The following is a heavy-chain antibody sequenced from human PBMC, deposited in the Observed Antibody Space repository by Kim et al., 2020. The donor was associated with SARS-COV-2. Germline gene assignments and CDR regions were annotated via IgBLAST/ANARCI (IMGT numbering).Heavy chain of an antibody. V-gene: IGHV3-64*02. CDR3: ATVDGDFYGDYGGHSDY. Sequence: GGSLRLSCTVSGFTFSRYAMSWVRQAPGKGLEYVSGINSDGSGTFYAASVKGRFSISRDNSNNKLFLEMGGLTVGDMAMYYCATVDGDFYGDYGGHSDYWGQGTLVRVSP. D-gene: IGHD4-17*01. CDR2: INSDGSGT. J-gene: IGHJ4*02. CDR1: GFTFSRYA.